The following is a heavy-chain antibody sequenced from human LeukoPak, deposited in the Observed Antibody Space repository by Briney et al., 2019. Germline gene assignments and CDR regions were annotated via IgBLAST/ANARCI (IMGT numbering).Heavy chain of an antibody. CDR1: GYTFISYG. D-gene: IGHD3-3*01. J-gene: IGHJ3*02. V-gene: IGHV1-18*01. Sequence: ASVPVSCKVSGYTFISYGITWVRQAPGQGLEWMGYISAYNGNTNYAQHLQDRVTMTTDTTTSIAYMELRSLRSDDTAVYYCARIRRFSERTDGFDMWGQGTMVTVSS. CDR3: ARIRRFSERTDGFDM. CDR2: ISAYNGNT.